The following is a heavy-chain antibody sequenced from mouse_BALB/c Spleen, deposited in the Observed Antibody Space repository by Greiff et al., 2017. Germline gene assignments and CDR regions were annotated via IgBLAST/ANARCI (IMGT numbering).Heavy chain of an antibody. J-gene: IGHJ3*01. CDR1: GYTFTSYW. V-gene: IGHV1-87*01. CDR2: IYPGDGDT. CDR3: ARPIYYDYEGFAY. D-gene: IGHD2-4*01. Sequence: LVESGAELARPGASVKLSCKASGYTFTSYWMQWVKQRPGQGLEWIGAIYPGDGDTRYTQKFKGKATLTADKSSSTAYMQLSSLASEDSAVYYCARPIYYDYEGFAYWGQGTLVTVSA.